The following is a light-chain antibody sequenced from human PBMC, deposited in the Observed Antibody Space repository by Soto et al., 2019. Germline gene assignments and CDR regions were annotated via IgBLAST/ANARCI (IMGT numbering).Light chain of an antibody. CDR1: QTINNW. V-gene: IGKV1-5*03. CDR3: QQYNSYSTRALT. Sequence: DLPMTQSPSTLSASVGDRVTITCRASQTINNWLAWYQQKPGKAPKLLIYKASSLESGVPSRFSGSGSGTEFTLTISSLQPDGCATYYCQQYNSYSTRALTFGQGTKLEIK. J-gene: IGKJ2*01. CDR2: KAS.